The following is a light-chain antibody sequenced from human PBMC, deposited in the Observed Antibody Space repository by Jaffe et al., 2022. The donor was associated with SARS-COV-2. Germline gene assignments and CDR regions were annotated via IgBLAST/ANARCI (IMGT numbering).Light chain of an antibody. J-gene: IGLJ1*01. V-gene: IGLV2-14*01. CDR3: SSYTTTTHYV. Sequence: QSALTQPASVSGSPGQSITISCTGTSSDVGNYNYVSWYQQHPDKAPKLMIYDVSDRPSGVSNRFSGSKSGNTASLTISGLQAEDEADYYCSSYTTTTHYVFGPGTKVTVL. CDR1: SSDVGNYNY. CDR2: DVS.